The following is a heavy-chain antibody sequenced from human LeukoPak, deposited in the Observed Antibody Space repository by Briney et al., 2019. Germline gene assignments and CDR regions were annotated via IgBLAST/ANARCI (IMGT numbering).Heavy chain of an antibody. CDR3: ARGAGYCTSTSCHLWSDY. J-gene: IGHJ4*02. CDR1: GFTFSNCW. Sequence: GGSLRLSCGGAGFTFSNCWFDWVRQAPGKGLVWVSRIHPVGSRTDYADSVKGRFTISRDNAKNTLYLQMDSLRAEDTAVYYCARGAGYCTSTSCHLWSDYWGQGTLVTVSS. CDR2: IHPVGSRT. D-gene: IGHD2-2*01. V-gene: IGHV3-74*01.